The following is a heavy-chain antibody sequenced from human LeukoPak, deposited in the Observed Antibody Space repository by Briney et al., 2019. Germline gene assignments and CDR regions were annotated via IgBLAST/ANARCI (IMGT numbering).Heavy chain of an antibody. J-gene: IGHJ6*02. Sequence: GGSLRLSCAASGFTFSSYSMNWVRQAPGKGLEWVSSISSSSSYIYYADSVKGRFTISRGNAKNSLYLQMNSLRAEDTAVYYCARDRWGCSSTSCYYYYGMDVWGQGTTVTVSS. D-gene: IGHD2-2*01. CDR2: ISSSSSYI. V-gene: IGHV3-21*01. CDR3: ARDRWGCSSTSCYYYYGMDV. CDR1: GFTFSSYS.